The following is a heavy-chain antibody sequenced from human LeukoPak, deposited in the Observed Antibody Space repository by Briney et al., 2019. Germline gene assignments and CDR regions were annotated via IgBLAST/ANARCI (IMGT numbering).Heavy chain of an antibody. CDR1: GGSFSGYY. CDR3: ARGGVPSIVGAIPQLTSNWFDP. V-gene: IGHV4-34*01. CDR2: INHSGST. Sequence: PSETLSLTCAVYGGSFSGYYWSWIRQPPGKGLEWIGEINHSGSTNYNPSLKSRVTISVDTSKNQFSLKLSSVTAADTAVYYCARGGVPSIVGAIPQLTSNWFDPWGQGTLVTVSS. D-gene: IGHD1-26*01. J-gene: IGHJ5*02.